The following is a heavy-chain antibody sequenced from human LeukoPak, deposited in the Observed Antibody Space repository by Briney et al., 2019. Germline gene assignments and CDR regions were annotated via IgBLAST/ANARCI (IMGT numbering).Heavy chain of an antibody. D-gene: IGHD3-10*01. Sequence: GGSLRLSCAASGFTFSSYEMSWVRQAPGKGLEWASGINWNGGSTGYADSVKGRFTISRDNAKNSLYLQMNSLRAEDTASYYCARDKGAGLWFGELLPDAFDIWGQGTMVTVSS. CDR3: ARDKGAGLWFGELLPDAFDI. CDR2: INWNGGST. CDR1: GFTFSSYE. J-gene: IGHJ3*02. V-gene: IGHV3-20*04.